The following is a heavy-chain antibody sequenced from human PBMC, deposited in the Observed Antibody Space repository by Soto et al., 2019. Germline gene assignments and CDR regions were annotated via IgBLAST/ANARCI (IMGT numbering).Heavy chain of an antibody. Sequence: SETLSLTCAVYGGSFSGYYWSWIRQPPGKGLEWIGEINHIGGTNYNPSLKSRVTLSIDTSKSQFFLKVSSVIAADTAVYYCARGSGYLGFWGQGTQVTVSS. D-gene: IGHD6-25*01. CDR3: ARGSGYLGF. CDR1: GGSFSGYY. J-gene: IGHJ4*02. V-gene: IGHV4-34*01. CDR2: INHIGGT.